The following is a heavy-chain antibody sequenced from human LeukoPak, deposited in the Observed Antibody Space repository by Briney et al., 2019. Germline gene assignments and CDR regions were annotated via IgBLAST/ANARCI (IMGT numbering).Heavy chain of an antibody. Sequence: ASVKVSCKASGYTFDENHIHWVRQAPGQGPEWMGWINPKSGAPDSAKQFQGRLTITRHTSIGTASMDLSGLRLDDTGIYYCARAGEESTGHYDSLHFWRQGTMVTVSS. J-gene: IGHJ3*01. CDR1: GYTFDENH. D-gene: IGHD2-2*01. V-gene: IGHV1-2*02. CDR3: ARAGEESTGHYDSLHF. CDR2: INPKSGAP.